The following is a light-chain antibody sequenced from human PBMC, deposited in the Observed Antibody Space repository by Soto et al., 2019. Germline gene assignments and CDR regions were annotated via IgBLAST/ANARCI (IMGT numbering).Light chain of an antibody. CDR1: QSISSSF. J-gene: IGKJ4*01. CDR3: QQYGVSLT. V-gene: IGKV3-20*01. Sequence: VLTQSPGTLSLSPGESATLSCRTSQSISSSFLGWYQQKPGQAPRLLIYGASTRATGIPDRFSGSGSGTDFTLTISRLEPEDFAVYYCQQYGVSLTFGGGTKVELK. CDR2: GAS.